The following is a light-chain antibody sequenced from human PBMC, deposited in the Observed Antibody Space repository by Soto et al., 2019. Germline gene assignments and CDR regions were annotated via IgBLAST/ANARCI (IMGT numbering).Light chain of an antibody. CDR1: QSVSSTY. J-gene: IGKJ2*01. Sequence: EIVLTQSPGTLSLSPGDRATLSCRASQSVSSTYLAWYQQKPGQAPRLLIYGASSRATGIPDRFSGSGSGTDFTLSISRLEPEDFAVYYCQQYGSSPLYTFGQGTKREIK. CDR2: GAS. V-gene: IGKV3-20*01. CDR3: QQYGSSPLYT.